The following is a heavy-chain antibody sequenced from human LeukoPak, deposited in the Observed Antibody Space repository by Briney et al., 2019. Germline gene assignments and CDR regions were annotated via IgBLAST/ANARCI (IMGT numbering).Heavy chain of an antibody. CDR2: ISGSGGST. CDR3: AKSSYYDASGYYREYYFDY. D-gene: IGHD3-22*01. V-gene: IGHV3-23*01. CDR1: GFTFSSYA. J-gene: IGHJ4*02. Sequence: GGSLRLSCAASGFTFSSYAMSWVRQAPGKGLEWVSSISGSGGSTHYADSVKGRFTISRDKTKNTLYLQMNSLRAEDTAVYYCAKSSYYDASGYYREYYFDYWGQGTLVTVSS.